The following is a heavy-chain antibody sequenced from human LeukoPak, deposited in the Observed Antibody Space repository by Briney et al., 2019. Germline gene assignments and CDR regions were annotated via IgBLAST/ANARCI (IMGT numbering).Heavy chain of an antibody. CDR3: AKGDYHCSGNTYYYFDL. CDR1: VVSMRSYY. V-gene: IGHV4-4*07. D-gene: IGHD3-10*01. Sequence: PSETLSLTCTVSVVSMRSYYWSWLRLPAGKGLEWLGRVHGSGYTNYNPSLKSRVTMSVDTSKNQFSLKLSAVTAADSAVYYRAKGDYHCSGNTYYYFDLWGRGTPVTVSS. CDR2: VHGSGYT. J-gene: IGHJ2*01.